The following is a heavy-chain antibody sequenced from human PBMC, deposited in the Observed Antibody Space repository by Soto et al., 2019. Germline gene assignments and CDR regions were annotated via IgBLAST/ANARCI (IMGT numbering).Heavy chain of an antibody. CDR3: ARRSRPYYYDSSGSLY. V-gene: IGHV3-30-3*01. D-gene: IGHD3-22*01. CDR2: ISYDGSNK. J-gene: IGHJ4*02. Sequence: VQLVESGGGVVQPGRSLRLSCAASGFTFSSYAMHWVRQAPGKGLEWVAVISYDGSNKYYADSVKGRFTISRDNSKNTLYLQMNSLRAEDTAVYYCARRSRPYYYDSSGSLYWGQGTLVTVSS. CDR1: GFTFSSYA.